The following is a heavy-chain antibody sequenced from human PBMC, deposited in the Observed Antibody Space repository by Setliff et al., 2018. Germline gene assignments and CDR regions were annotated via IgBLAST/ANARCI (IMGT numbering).Heavy chain of an antibody. Sequence: GESLKISCQGFGYSFSRSWIIWVRQMPGRGLEWLGIVYPGDSDTRYNPSFQGQVTISVNKSIDTAYLQSSSLKASDSAIYYCARLIGSCSSSSCSGALDLWGQGTMVTVSS. D-gene: IGHD2-2*03. J-gene: IGHJ3*01. CDR3: ARLIGSCSSSSCSGALDL. CDR1: GYSFSRSW. CDR2: VYPGDSDT. V-gene: IGHV5-51*01.